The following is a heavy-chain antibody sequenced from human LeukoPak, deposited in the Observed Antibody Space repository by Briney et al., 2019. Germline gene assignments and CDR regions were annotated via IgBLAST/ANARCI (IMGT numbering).Heavy chain of an antibody. Sequence: GESLKIPCQVSGYILTNNWIGWVRQVPGKGLEWMGLIYPGYSDAKYSPSFQGQVTFSVDKSISTAYLQWSSLKASDTAIYYCARVGYTSSLDYWGQGTLVTVSS. D-gene: IGHD6-13*01. CDR2: IYPGYSDA. CDR1: GYILTNNW. V-gene: IGHV5-51*01. CDR3: ARVGYTSSLDY. J-gene: IGHJ4*02.